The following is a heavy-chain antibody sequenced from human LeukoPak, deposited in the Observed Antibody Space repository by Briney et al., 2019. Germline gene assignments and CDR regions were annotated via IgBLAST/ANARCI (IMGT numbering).Heavy chain of an antibody. V-gene: IGHV4-59*12. CDR2: IYHSGST. CDR1: GGSISSYY. Sequence: PSETLSLTCTVSGGSISSYYWSWIRQPPGKGLEWIGEIYHSGSTNYNPSLKSRVTISVDKSKNQFSLKLSSVTAADTAVYYCARTAEVAFDIWGQGTMVTVSS. CDR3: ARTAEVAFDI. J-gene: IGHJ3*02.